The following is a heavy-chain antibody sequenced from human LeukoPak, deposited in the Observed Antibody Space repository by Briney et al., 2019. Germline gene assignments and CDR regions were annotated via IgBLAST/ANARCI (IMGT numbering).Heavy chain of an antibody. J-gene: IGHJ4*02. Sequence: PGGSLRLSCAASGFTFSSYEMNWVRQAPGKGLEWVSYISSSGSTIYYADSVKGRFTISRDNAKNSLYLQMNSLRAEDTAVYYCARDQGTYYYGSEYFDYWGQGTLVTVSS. CDR2: ISSSGSTI. D-gene: IGHD3-10*01. V-gene: IGHV3-48*03. CDR3: ARDQGTYYYGSEYFDY. CDR1: GFTFSSYE.